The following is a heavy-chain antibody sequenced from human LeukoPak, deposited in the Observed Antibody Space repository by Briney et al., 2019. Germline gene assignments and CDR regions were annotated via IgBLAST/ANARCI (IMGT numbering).Heavy chain of an antibody. D-gene: IGHD3-10*01. Sequence: ASVKVSCKASGYTFTSYAMHWVRQAPGQRLEWMGWINAGYGNTKYSQKFQGRVTITRDTSASTAYMELSSLRSEDTAVYYCARAGPYYYGSGSLGYWGQGTLVTVSS. CDR1: GYTFTSYA. V-gene: IGHV1-3*01. CDR2: INAGYGNT. J-gene: IGHJ4*02. CDR3: ARAGPYYYGSGSLGY.